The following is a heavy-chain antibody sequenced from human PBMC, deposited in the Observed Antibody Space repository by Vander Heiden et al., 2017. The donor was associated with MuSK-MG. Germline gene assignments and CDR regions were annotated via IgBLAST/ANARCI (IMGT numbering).Heavy chain of an antibody. Sequence: EVQLVESGGGLIQPGGSLRLSCAASGFTVSSNYMSWVRQAPGKGLEWVSVIYSGGSTYYADSVKGRFTISRDNSKNTLYLQMNSLRAEDTAVYYCARAVLESNYDFWSGLGGTEYNWFDPWGQGTLVTVSS. CDR1: GFTVSSNY. CDR3: ARAVLESNYDFWSGLGGTEYNWFDP. V-gene: IGHV3-53*01. D-gene: IGHD3-3*01. CDR2: IYSGGST. J-gene: IGHJ5*02.